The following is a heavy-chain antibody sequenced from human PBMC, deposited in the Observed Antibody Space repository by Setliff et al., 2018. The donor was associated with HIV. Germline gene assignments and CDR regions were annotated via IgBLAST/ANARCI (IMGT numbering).Heavy chain of an antibody. D-gene: IGHD3-16*01. Sequence: SETLSLTCAVHGGPLTDHYWNWIRQSPGKGLEWIGSIYYSGSTYYNPSLKSRVTISVDTSKNQFSLKLSSVTAADTAVYYCVSSFDPPYYLDYWGEGIRVTVSS. CDR1: GGPLTDHY. CDR3: VSSFDPPYYLDY. CDR2: IYYSGST. J-gene: IGHJ4*02. V-gene: IGHV4-34*01.